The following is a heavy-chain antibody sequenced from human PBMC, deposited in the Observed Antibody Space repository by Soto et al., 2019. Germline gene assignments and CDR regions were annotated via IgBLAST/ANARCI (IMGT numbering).Heavy chain of an antibody. Sequence: EVQLLESGGGLVQPGGSLRLSCAASGFTFSSYAMSWVRQAPGKELEWVSAISGSGGSTYYADSVKGRFTISRDNSKNTLYPQMNSLRAEDTAVYYCAKDVDDYDYWYFDLWGRGTLVTVSS. D-gene: IGHD4-17*01. J-gene: IGHJ2*01. CDR2: ISGSGGST. CDR3: AKDVDDYDYWYFDL. CDR1: GFTFSSYA. V-gene: IGHV3-23*01.